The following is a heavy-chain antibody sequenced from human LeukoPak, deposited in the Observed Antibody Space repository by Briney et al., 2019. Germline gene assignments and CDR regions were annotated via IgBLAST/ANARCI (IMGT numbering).Heavy chain of an antibody. Sequence: GGSLRLSCAASGFTFSSYSMNWVRQAPGKGLEGVSSISSSSSYVYYADSVKGRFTISRDNAKNSLYLQMNSLRAEDTAVYYCARDWYDILTGSDYGMDVWGKGTTVTVSS. CDR2: ISSSSSYV. D-gene: IGHD3-9*01. V-gene: IGHV3-21*01. J-gene: IGHJ6*04. CDR3: ARDWYDILTGSDYGMDV. CDR1: GFTFSSYS.